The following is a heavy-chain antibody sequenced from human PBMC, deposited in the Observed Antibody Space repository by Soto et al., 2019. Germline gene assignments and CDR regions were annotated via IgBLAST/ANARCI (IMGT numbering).Heavy chain of an antibody. J-gene: IGHJ3*02. Sequence: PGESLKISCKGSGYSFTSYWIGWVRQMPGKGLEWMGIIYPGDSDTRYSPSFQGQVTISADKSISTAYLQWSSLKASDTAMYYCARTSITIFGVVAGAFDIWGQGTMVTVSS. CDR1: GYSFTSYW. D-gene: IGHD3-3*01. V-gene: IGHV5-51*01. CDR3: ARTSITIFGVVAGAFDI. CDR2: IYPGDSDT.